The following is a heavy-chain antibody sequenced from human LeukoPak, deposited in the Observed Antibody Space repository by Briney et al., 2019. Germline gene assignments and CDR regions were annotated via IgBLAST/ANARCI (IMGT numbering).Heavy chain of an antibody. CDR1: GFTFSSYG. J-gene: IGHJ3*02. CDR2: IWYDGSNK. D-gene: IGHD3-3*01. Sequence: PGRSLRLSCAASGFTFSSYGMHWVRQAPGKGLEWVAVIWYDGSNKYYADSVKGRFTISRDNSKNTLYLQMNSLRAEDTAVYYCARGDDFWSGYQYDAFDIWGQGTMVTVSS. CDR3: ARGDDFWSGYQYDAFDI. V-gene: IGHV3-33*01.